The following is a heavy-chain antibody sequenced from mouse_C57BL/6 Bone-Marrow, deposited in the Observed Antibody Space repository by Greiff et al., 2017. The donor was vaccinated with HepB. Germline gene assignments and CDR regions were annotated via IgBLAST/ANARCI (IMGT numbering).Heavy chain of an antibody. CDR3: TRGGDYDDGAWIAY. CDR2: IRNKANNHAT. CDR1: GFTFSDAW. Sequence: EVKLVESGGGLVQPGGSMKLSCAASGFTFSDAWMDWVRQSPEKGLEWVAEIRNKANNHATYYAESVKGRFTISRDDSKSSVYLQMNSLRAEDTGIYYCTRGGDYDDGAWIAYWGQGTLVTVSA. J-gene: IGHJ3*01. D-gene: IGHD2-4*01. V-gene: IGHV6-6*01.